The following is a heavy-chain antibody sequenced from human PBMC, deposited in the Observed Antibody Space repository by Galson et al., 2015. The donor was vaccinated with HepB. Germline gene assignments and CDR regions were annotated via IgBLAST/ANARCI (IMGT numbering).Heavy chain of an antibody. J-gene: IGHJ6*03. Sequence: SLRLSCAASGFTFSRYGMHWVRQAPGKGLEWVAVIWYDGSNKYYADSVKGRFTISRDNSKNTLYLQMNSLRAEDTAVYYCARSGGRGYCSSTSCYAGYYYMDVRGKGTTVTVSS. CDR1: GFTFSRYG. CDR2: IWYDGSNK. D-gene: IGHD2-2*01. CDR3: ARSGGRGYCSSTSCYAGYYYMDV. V-gene: IGHV3-33*01.